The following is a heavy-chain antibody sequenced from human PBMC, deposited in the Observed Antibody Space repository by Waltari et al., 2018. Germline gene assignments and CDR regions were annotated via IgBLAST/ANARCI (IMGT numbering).Heavy chain of an antibody. CDR3: ARYEDLYGMDV. CDR2: IYQRGST. V-gene: IGHV4-4*02. Sequence: QVQLQESGPGLVKPSGTLSLTCVVSADSIRSNKWWTWVRQPPGKGLEWIGEIYQRGSTTYNPSRKGRVTMSIDMSKKQLSLRLTSVTTADTAMYYCARYEDLYGMDVWGQGTTVTVSS. J-gene: IGHJ6*02. D-gene: IGHD2-15*01. CDR1: ADSIRSNKW.